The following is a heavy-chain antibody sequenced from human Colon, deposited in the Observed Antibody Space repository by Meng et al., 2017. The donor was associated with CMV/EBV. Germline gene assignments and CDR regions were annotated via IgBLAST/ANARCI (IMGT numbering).Heavy chain of an antibody. J-gene: IGHJ4*02. CDR1: GFTFSNAW. CDR2: IKRKSDGGTL. CDR3: SAGAGMSDTDY. Sequence: AASGFTFSNAWVSWVRQAPGKGLEWVGRIKRKSDGGTLDYAAPVKGRFSISRDDAKNTLYLEMNSLKIEDTAVYYCSAGAGMSDTDYWGQGTLVTVSS. D-gene: IGHD3-10*01. V-gene: IGHV3-15*01.